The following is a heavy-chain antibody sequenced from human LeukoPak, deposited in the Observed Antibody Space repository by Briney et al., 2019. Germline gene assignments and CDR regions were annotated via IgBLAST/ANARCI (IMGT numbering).Heavy chain of an antibody. CDR3: XXXXXXXXXXXXXXXDFWSGYYDY. D-gene: IGHD3-3*01. Sequence: PGGSLRLSCAASGFTFSSYWMSWVRQAPGKGLEWVANIKQDGSEKYYVDSVRGRFTISRDNAKNSLYLQMNSLRAEDTAVYYCXXXXXXXXXXXXXXXDFWSGYYDYWGQGTLVTVSS. CDR2: IKQDGSEK. CDR1: GFTFSSYW. V-gene: IGHV3-7*01. J-gene: IGHJ4*02.